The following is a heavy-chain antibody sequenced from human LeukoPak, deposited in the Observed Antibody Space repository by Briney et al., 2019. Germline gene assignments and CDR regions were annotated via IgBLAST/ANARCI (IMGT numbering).Heavy chain of an antibody. Sequence: GGSLRLSCAASGFTFSSYAMHWVRQAPGKGLEWVAVISYDGSNKYYADSVKGRFTISRDNSKNTLYLQMNSLRAEGTAVYYCARDPQECSSTSCPEYYYYYMDVWGKGTTVTVSS. D-gene: IGHD2-2*01. CDR3: ARDPQECSSTSCPEYYYYYMDV. J-gene: IGHJ6*03. V-gene: IGHV3-30*04. CDR2: ISYDGSNK. CDR1: GFTFSSYA.